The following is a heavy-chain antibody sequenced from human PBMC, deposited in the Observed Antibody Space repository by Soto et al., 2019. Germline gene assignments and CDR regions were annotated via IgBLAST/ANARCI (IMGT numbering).Heavy chain of an antibody. CDR1: GFTFSSYG. Sequence: GGSLRLSCAASGFTFSSYGRHWGRQAPGKGLEWVAVILYDGSKKYYADSVKGRFTISRDNSKNTLYLQMSSLRAEDTALYFCVKDGSSGWPYFDDMDVWGQGTTVTVSS. D-gene: IGHD6-19*01. V-gene: IGHV3-30*18. J-gene: IGHJ6*02. CDR3: VKDGSSGWPYFDDMDV. CDR2: ILYDGSKK.